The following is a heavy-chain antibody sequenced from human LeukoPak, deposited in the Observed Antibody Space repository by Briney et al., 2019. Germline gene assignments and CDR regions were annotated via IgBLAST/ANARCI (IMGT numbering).Heavy chain of an antibody. D-gene: IGHD5-12*01. V-gene: IGHV4-59*08. CDR1: GGSISSYY. J-gene: IGHJ4*02. CDR2: IYHSGST. Sequence: SETLSLTCTVSGGSISSYYWSWIRQPPGKGLEWIGYIYHSGSTNYNPSLKSRVTISVDTSKNQLSLKLSSVTAADTAVYYCARLDSGYDPIDYWGQGTLVTVSS. CDR3: ARLDSGYDPIDY.